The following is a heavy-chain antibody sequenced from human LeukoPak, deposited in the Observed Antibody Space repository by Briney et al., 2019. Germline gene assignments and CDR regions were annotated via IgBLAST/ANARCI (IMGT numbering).Heavy chain of an antibody. CDR1: GGSISSSSYY. Sequence: PSETLSLTCTVSGGSISSSSYYWGWIRQPPGKGLEWIGSIYYSGSTYYNPSLKSRVTISVDTSKNQFSLELSSVTAADTAVYYCARGQRGKEYYFDYWGQGTLVTVSS. V-gene: IGHV4-39*01. CDR3: ARGQRGKEYYFDY. D-gene: IGHD3-16*01. J-gene: IGHJ4*02. CDR2: IYYSGST.